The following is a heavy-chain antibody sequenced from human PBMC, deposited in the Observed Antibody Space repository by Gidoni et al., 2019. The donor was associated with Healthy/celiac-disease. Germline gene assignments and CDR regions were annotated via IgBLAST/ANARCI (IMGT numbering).Heavy chain of an antibody. D-gene: IGHD3-3*01. V-gene: IGHV4-34*01. CDR1: GASFSGYS. CDR3: ARGRRETSFGGRPRGNNWFDH. J-gene: IGHJ5*02. Sequence: VQLQQCGAGLLKPSETLSLTCAVYGASFSGYSWRWIRQHPGKGLEWIGEINHSGSTNYNPSLKSRVTISVDTSKNQFALKLSYVTAADTAVYDCARGRRETSFGGRPRGNNWFDHWGQGNRVTVSS. CDR2: INHSGST.